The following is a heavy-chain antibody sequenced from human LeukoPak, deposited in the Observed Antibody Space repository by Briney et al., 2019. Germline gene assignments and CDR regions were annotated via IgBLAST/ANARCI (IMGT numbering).Heavy chain of an antibody. CDR2: IFYDGTT. D-gene: IGHD6-19*01. CDR3: ARRVVAGTTVDF. J-gene: IGHJ4*02. V-gene: IGHV4-39*01. CDR1: GGSISSGASD. Sequence: ASQTLSLTCTVSGGSISSGASDWGWIRQHPKRGLEWIGSIFYDGTTYYNPSLKSRVTISVDTSKSQFSLTLRSVTAADTAVYYCARRVVAGTTVDFWGQGNLVTVSS.